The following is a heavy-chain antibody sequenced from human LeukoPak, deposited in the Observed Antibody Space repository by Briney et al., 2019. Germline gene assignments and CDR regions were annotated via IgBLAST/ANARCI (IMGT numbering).Heavy chain of an antibody. J-gene: IGHJ4*02. D-gene: IGHD1-26*01. CDR1: GGSFSIFY. V-gene: IGHV4-59*08. CDR3: AGLSVGATPFDY. CDR2: IYASGST. Sequence: PSETLSLTCTVSGGSFSIFYWSWFRQPPGKGLEWIGYIYASGSTKYSPSLKSRVTISIDTSKNQFSLELTSVTAADTAVYYCAGLSVGATPFDYWGQGTVVTVSS.